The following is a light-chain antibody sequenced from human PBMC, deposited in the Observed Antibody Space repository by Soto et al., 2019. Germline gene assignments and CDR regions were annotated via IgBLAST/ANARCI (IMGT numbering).Light chain of an antibody. J-gene: IGKJ5*01. CDR2: RTF. V-gene: IGKV3-20*01. CDR1: LTIASRY. Sequence: EIVLTQSPGTLSLSPGERDTISCRASLTIASRYLAWYQHQPGQAPRLLIYRTFARAPGIPARFSGGGSGTDFTLTISRLEREDFAVYYCQQYDTSPPTFGQGTRLEIK. CDR3: QQYDTSPPT.